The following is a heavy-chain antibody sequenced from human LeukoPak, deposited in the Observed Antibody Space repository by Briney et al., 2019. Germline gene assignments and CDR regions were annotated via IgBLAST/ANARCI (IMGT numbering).Heavy chain of an antibody. CDR1: GGSISSYY. D-gene: IGHD2-15*01. CDR3: ARRQGIVVVVAAERSPYVMDV. CDR2: VYYSGST. V-gene: IGHV4-59*12. J-gene: IGHJ6*02. Sequence: SETLSLTCTVSGGSISSYYWSWIRQPPGKGLEWIGNVYYSGSTNYNPSLKSRVTISVDTSKNQFSLKKSSVTAADTAVYYCARRQGIVVVVAAERSPYVMDVWGQGTTVTVSS.